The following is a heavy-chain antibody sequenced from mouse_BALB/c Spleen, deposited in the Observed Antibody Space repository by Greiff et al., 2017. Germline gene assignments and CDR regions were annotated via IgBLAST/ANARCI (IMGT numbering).Heavy chain of an antibody. Sequence: VQMQQSGAELAKPRASVKMSCKASGYTFTSYWMHWVKQRPGQGLEWIGYINPSTGYTEYNQKFKDKATLTADKSSSTAYMQLSSLTSEDSAVYYCATWFAYWGQGTLVTVSA. V-gene: IGHV1-7*01. CDR1: GYTFTSYW. J-gene: IGHJ3*01. CDR2: INPSTGYT. CDR3: ATWFAY.